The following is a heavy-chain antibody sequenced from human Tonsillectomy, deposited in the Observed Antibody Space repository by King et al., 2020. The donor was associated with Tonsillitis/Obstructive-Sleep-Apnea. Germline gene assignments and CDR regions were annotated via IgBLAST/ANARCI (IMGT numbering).Heavy chain of an antibody. CDR3: AKEPLWYGELLPRDF. J-gene: IGHJ6*04. Sequence: VQLVESGGGLVQPGGSLRLSCAASGFTFSSYAMSWVRQAPGQGLEWVSAISGFGTSTYYADSVKGRFTISRDNSKNTLYLQVNSLRAEATAVYYCAKEPLWYGELLPRDFWGKGTTVTVSS. CDR2: ISGFGTST. D-gene: IGHD3-10*01. CDR1: GFTFSSYA. V-gene: IGHV3-23*04.